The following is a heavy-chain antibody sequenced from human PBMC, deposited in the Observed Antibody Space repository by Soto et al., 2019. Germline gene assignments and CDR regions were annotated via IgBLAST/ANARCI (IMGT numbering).Heavy chain of an antibody. Sequence: VKVSCKASGYTFTSYGISWVRQAPGQGLEWMGWISAYNGNTNYAQKLQGRVTMTTDTSTSTAYMELRSLRSDDTAVYYCASCDSSSWYCMPADYWGQGTLVTVSS. CDR1: GYTFTSYG. J-gene: IGHJ4*02. V-gene: IGHV1-18*01. CDR3: ASCDSSSWYCMPADY. CDR2: ISAYNGNT. D-gene: IGHD6-13*01.